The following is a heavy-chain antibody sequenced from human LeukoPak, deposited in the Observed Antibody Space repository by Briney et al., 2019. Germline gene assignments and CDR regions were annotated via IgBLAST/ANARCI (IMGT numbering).Heavy chain of an antibody. CDR1: GGSISSGGYY. CDR2: IYYSGST. D-gene: IGHD2-15*01. Sequence: SETLSLTCTVSGGSISSGGYYWSWIRQHPGKGLEWIGYIYYSGSTYYNPSLKSRVTISVDTSKNQFSLELSSVTAADTAVYYCASGVDVDAFDIWGQGTMVTVSS. V-gene: IGHV4-31*03. CDR3: ASGVDVDAFDI. J-gene: IGHJ3*02.